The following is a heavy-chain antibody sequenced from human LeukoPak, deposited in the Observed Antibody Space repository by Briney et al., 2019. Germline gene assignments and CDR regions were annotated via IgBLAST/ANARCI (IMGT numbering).Heavy chain of an antibody. D-gene: IGHD5-18*01. Sequence: SETLSLTCAVSGYSISSGYYWGWIRQPPGKWLEWIGTTYHSGSTYYNPSLKSRVTISVDTSKNQFSLKLSSVTAADTAVYYCARGGYSFVRYHFDYWGQGTLVTVSS. CDR1: GYSISSGYY. CDR2: TYHSGST. J-gene: IGHJ4*02. CDR3: ARGGYSFVRYHFDY. V-gene: IGHV4-38-2*01.